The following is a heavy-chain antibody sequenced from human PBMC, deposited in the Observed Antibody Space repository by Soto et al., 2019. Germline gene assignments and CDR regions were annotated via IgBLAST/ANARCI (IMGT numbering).Heavy chain of an antibody. V-gene: IGHV4-61*01. CDR3: ARDRGYSYGLDY. Sequence: SETLSLTCTVSGGSVSSGSYYWSWIRQPPGKGLEWIGYIYYSGSTNYNPSLKSRVTISVDTSKNQFSLKLSSVTAADTAVYYCARDRGYSYGLDYWGQGTLVPVSS. D-gene: IGHD5-18*01. J-gene: IGHJ4*02. CDR2: IYYSGST. CDR1: GGSVSSGSYY.